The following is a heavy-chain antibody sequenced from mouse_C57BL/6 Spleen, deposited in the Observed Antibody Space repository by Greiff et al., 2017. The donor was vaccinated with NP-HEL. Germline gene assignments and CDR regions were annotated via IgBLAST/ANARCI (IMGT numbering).Heavy chain of an antibody. J-gene: IGHJ4*01. CDR3: ARSNYYGSSPYAMDY. D-gene: IGHD1-1*01. CDR1: GYTFTSYW. Sequence: QQSCKASGYTFTSYWMHWVKQRPGRGLEWIGRIDPNSGGTKYNEKFKSKATLTVDKPSSTAYMQLSSLTSEDSAVYYCARSNYYGSSPYAMDYWGQGTSVTVSS. CDR2: IDPNSGGT. V-gene: IGHV1-72*01.